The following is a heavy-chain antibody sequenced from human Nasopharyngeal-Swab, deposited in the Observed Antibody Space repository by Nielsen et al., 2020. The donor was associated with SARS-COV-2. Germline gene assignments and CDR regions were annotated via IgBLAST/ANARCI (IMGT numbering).Heavy chain of an antibody. CDR3: AKDPRNTAVVNYFDY. J-gene: IGHJ4*02. Sequence: GESLKISCAASGFTFSSYAMSWVRQAPGKGLEWVSAISGSGGSTYYADSVKGRFTISRDNSKNTLYLQMNSLRAEDTAVYYCAKDPRNTAVVNYFDYWGQGTLVTVSS. CDR1: GFTFSSYA. D-gene: IGHD5-18*01. CDR2: ISGSGGST. V-gene: IGHV3-23*01.